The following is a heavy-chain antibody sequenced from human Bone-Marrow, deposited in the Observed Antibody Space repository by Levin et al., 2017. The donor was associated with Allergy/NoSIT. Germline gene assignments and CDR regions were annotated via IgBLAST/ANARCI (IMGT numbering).Heavy chain of an antibody. CDR1: GFTFSSYG. Sequence: GESLKISCAASGFTFSSYGMTWVRQAPGKGLEWVSVISHNSGNTYYADPVKGRFTISRDNSKNTLYLQMNSLRLEDTAVYYCARVGALALERRTPFDDWGQGTLVTVSS. D-gene: IGHD1-1*01. J-gene: IGHJ4*02. CDR3: ARVGALALERRTPFDD. V-gene: IGHV3-23*01. CDR2: ISHNSGNT.